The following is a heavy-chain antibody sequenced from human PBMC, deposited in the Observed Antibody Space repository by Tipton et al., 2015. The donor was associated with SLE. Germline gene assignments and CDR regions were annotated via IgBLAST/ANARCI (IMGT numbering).Heavy chain of an antibody. CDR2: ISAYNGNT. Sequence: QSGAEVKKPGASVKVSCKASGYTFTSYAISWVRQAPGQGLEWMGWISAYNGNTNYAQKLQGRVTMSTDTSTSTAYMELRSLRSDDTAVYYCARRLSSGWYGDFFYMDAWGKGTTVTVSS. CDR1: GYTFTSYA. CDR3: ARRLSSGWYGDFFYMDA. D-gene: IGHD6-19*01. J-gene: IGHJ6*03. V-gene: IGHV1-18*01.